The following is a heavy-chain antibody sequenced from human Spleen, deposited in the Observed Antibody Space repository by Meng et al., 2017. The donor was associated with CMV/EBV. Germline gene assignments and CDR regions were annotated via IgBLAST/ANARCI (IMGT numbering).Heavy chain of an antibody. D-gene: IGHD3-22*01. V-gene: IGHV3-11*01. Sequence: GESLKISCAASGFSFSDYPMTWIRQAPGKGLEWVSYITSSGRTIHYADSVKGRFTVSRDNAKNSLYLQMNSLRAEDTAVYYCARGSRVTMIVVAPSGWGQGTLVTVSS. J-gene: IGHJ4*02. CDR1: GFSFSDYP. CDR3: ARGSRVTMIVVAPSG. CDR2: ITSSGRTI.